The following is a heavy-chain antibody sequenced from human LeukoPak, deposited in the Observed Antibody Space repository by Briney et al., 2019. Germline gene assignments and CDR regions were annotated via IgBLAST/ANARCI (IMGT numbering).Heavy chain of an antibody. J-gene: IGHJ4*02. CDR3: ARGLE. CDR1: GFTLSNYW. Sequence: PGGSLRLSCAASGFTLSNYWMSWVGQAPGKGLECVANIKKDGSEEYYVDSVKGRFTISRDNANNSLYLQMNSLRAEDTAVYYCARGLEWGQGTLVTVSS. D-gene: IGHD6-6*01. CDR2: IKKDGSEE. V-gene: IGHV3-7*01.